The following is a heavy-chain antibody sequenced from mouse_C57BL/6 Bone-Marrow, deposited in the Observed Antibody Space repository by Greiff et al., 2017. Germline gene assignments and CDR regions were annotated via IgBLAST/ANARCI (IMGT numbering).Heavy chain of an antibody. CDR1: GFTFSSYG. CDR3: ALSAWFAY. V-gene: IGHV5-6*02. J-gene: IGHJ3*01. CDR2: ISSGGSYT. Sequence: EVKLVESGGDLVKPGGSLKLSCAASGFTFSSYGMSWVRQTPDQRLEWVATISSGGSYTYYPDSVKGRFTISRDNAKNTLYLQMSSLKSEDTAMYYCALSAWFAYWGQGTLVTVSA.